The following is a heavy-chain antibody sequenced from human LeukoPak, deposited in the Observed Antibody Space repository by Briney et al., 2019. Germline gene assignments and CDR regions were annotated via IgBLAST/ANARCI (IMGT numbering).Heavy chain of an antibody. CDR2: ISYDGSNK. CDR3: ARAKAVGGPFDY. D-gene: IGHD6-19*01. V-gene: IGHV3-30-3*01. CDR1: GFTFSSYA. J-gene: IGHJ4*02. Sequence: PGGSLRLSSAASGFTFSSYAMRGVRQAPGKGLEWVAVISYDGSNKYYADSVKGRFTISRDNSKNTLYLQMNSLRAEDTAVYYCARAKAVGGPFDYWGQGTLVTVSS.